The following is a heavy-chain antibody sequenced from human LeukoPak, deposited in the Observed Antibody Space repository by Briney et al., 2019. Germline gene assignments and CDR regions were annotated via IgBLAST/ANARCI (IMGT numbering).Heavy chain of an antibody. CDR2: ISYDGSNK. Sequence: GGSLRLSCAASGFTFSSYGMHWVRQAPGKGLEWVAVISYDGSNKYYADSVKGRFTISRDNSKNTLYLRMNSLRAEDTAVYYCAKDAAPTYCSGGSCYSWGVDYWGQGTLVTVSS. CDR3: AKDAAPTYCSGGSCYSWGVDY. J-gene: IGHJ4*02. D-gene: IGHD2-15*01. CDR1: GFTFSSYG. V-gene: IGHV3-30*18.